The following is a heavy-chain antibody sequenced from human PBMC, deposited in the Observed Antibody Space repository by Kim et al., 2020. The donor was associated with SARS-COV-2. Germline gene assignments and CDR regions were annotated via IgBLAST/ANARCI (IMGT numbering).Heavy chain of an antibody. CDR2: ISYDGSNK. D-gene: IGHD5-18*01. J-gene: IGHJ4*02. CDR1: GFTFSSYA. Sequence: GGSLRLSCAASGFTFSSYAMHWVRQAPGKGLEWVAVISYDGSNKYYADSVKGRFTISRDNSKNTLYLQMNSLRAEDTAVYYCARDPDVIQLWGPYYFDYWGQGTLVTVSS. CDR3: ARDPDVIQLWGPYYFDY. V-gene: IGHV3-30*04.